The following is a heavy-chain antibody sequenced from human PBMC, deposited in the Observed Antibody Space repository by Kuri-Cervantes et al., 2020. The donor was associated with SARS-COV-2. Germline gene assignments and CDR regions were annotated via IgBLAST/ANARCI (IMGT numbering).Heavy chain of an antibody. Sequence: SETLSLTCGVYGGSFNGYHWSWIRQPAGKGLEWIGRIYTSGSTNYNPSLKSRVTISVDTSKNQFSLKLSSVTAADTAVYYCASSRASMITFGGVIDNFDYWGQGTLVTVSS. D-gene: IGHD3-16*02. CDR3: ASSRASMITFGGVIDNFDY. V-gene: IGHV4-59*10. J-gene: IGHJ4*02. CDR1: GGSFNGYH. CDR2: IYTSGST.